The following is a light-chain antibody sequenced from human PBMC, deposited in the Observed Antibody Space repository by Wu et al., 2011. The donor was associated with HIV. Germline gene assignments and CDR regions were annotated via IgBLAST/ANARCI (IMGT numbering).Light chain of an antibody. CDR2: DGS. J-gene: IGKJ2*03. CDR1: QSVSSY. Sequence: EIVMTQSPATLSVSPGEGATLSCRASQSVSSYLAWYQQKPGQAPRLLIYDGSNRGTGIPARFSGSGSGTDFTLTISSVEPEDSAVYYCQQRRNWPRSFGQGDQAGDQT. CDR3: QQRRNWPRS. V-gene: IGKV3-11*01.